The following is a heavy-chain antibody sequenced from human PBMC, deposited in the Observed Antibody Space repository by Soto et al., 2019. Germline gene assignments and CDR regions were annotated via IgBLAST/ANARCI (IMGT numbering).Heavy chain of an antibody. V-gene: IGHV4-34*01. CDR2: MSHSGGT. J-gene: IGHJ3*02. CDR3: ARVERGTATTVVDAFDI. D-gene: IGHD1-1*01. Sequence: QVQLQQRGAGLLKPSETLSLTCAVYGGFVSSGSYYWSWIRQPPGKGLEWIGEMSHSGGTHFNPSLKSRVTISVDTSKHQFSLKMSSVTAADTALYYCARVERGTATTVVDAFDIWGPGTMVTVSS. CDR1: GGFVSSGSYY.